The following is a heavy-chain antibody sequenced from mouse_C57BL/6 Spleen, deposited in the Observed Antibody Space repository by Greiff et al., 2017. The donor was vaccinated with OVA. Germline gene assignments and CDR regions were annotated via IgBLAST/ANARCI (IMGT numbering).Heavy chain of an antibody. V-gene: IGHV1-81*01. CDR2: IYPRSGTT. CDR1: GYTFPSYG. Sequence: QVQLQQSGAELARPGASVKLSCKASGYTFPSYGISWVKQRTGQGLAWIGEIYPRSGTTYYNEKFKGKVTLTADKSSSTAYMELRSLTSEDSAVYFCAREGLYDGSSHYFDYWGQGTTLTVSS. D-gene: IGHD1-1*01. J-gene: IGHJ2*01. CDR3: AREGLYDGSSHYFDY.